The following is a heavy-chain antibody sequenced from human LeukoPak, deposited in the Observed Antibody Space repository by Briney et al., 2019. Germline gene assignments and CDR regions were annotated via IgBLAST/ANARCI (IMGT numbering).Heavy chain of an antibody. J-gene: IGHJ5*02. D-gene: IGHD1-26*01. CDR2: ISGSGGST. CDR1: GFTFSSYA. CDR3: AKDTGIVGATPWFDP. V-gene: IGHV3-23*01. Sequence: GGSLRLSCAASGFTFSSYAMTWVRQAPGKGLEWVSVISGSGGSTYYADSVKGRFTISRDNSKNTLYLQMNSLRAEDTAVYYCAKDTGIVGATPWFDPWGQGTLVTVSS.